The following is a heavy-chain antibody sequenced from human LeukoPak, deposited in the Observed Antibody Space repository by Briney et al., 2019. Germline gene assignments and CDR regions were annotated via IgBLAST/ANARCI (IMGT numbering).Heavy chain of an antibody. D-gene: IGHD2-21*02. J-gene: IGHJ4*02. CDR1: GFAFSSYW. CDR2: INEDGSYK. Sequence: GGSLRLSCAVSGFAFSSYWMSWVRQAPGKGLEWVANINEDGSYKFHADSVKGRLTISRDNSKNSLYLQMSSLRADDTAVYYCARDATRGGDNDYWGQGTRVIVSS. CDR3: ARDATRGGDNDY. V-gene: IGHV3-7*01.